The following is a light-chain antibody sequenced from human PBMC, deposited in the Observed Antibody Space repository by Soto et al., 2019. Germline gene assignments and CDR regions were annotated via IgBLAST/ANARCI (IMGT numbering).Light chain of an antibody. CDR1: SSDVGGYNY. J-gene: IGLJ1*01. V-gene: IGLV2-14*01. Sequence: QSVLTQPASVSGSPGQSITISCTGTSSDVGGYNYVSWYQQHPGKAPKLMIYDVSNRPSGVSNRFSGSKSGNTASLTISGLQVEEEADYYCTLYTSSTSYVFGPGTKVPVL. CDR2: DVS. CDR3: TLYTSSTSYV.